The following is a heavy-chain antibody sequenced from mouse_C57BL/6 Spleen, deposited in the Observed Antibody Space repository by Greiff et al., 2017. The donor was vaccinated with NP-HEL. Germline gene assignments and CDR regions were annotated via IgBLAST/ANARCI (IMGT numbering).Heavy chain of an antibody. V-gene: IGHV1-52*01. CDR2: IDPSDSET. Sequence: QVQLQQPGAELVRPGSSVKLSCKASGYTFTSYWMHWVKQRPIQGLEWIGNIDPSDSETHYNQKFKDKATLTVDKSSSTAYMQLSSLTSEDSAVYYCAREYYGSSPASFAYWGQGTLVTVSA. CDR1: GYTFTSYW. CDR3: AREYYGSSPASFAY. D-gene: IGHD1-1*01. J-gene: IGHJ3*01.